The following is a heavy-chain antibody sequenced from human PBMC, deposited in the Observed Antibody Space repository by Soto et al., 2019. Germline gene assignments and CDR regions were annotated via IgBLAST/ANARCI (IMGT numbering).Heavy chain of an antibody. CDR3: ASLNNGRPGDS. V-gene: IGHV4-59*08. D-gene: IGHD2-8*01. Sequence: SETLSLPCTFSVGSIFISYWTWIRQPPGKGLEWIGNVYYSGSTNYNPSLKSRITISVDTSKNQFSLSLISVTAADTAVYFCASLNNGRPGDSWGQGTMFTVSS. CDR2: VYYSGST. J-gene: IGHJ4*02. CDR1: VGSIFISY.